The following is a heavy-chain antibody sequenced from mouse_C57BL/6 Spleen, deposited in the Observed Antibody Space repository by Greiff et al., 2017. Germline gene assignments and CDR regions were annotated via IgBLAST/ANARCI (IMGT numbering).Heavy chain of an antibody. J-gene: IGHJ2*01. Sequence: VQLQQSGAELVRPGTSVKVSCKASGYAFTNYLIEWVKQRPGQGLEWIGVINPGSGGTNYNEKFKGKATLTADKSSSTAYMQLSSLTSEDSAVYFGARAEGIYYDYDGFDYWGQGTTLTVSS. CDR2: INPGSGGT. V-gene: IGHV1-54*01. D-gene: IGHD2-4*01. CDR1: GYAFTNYL. CDR3: ARAEGIYYDYDGFDY.